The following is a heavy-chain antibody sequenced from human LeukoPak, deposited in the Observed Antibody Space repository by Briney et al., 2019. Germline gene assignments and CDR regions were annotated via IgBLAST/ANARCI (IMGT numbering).Heavy chain of an antibody. J-gene: IGHJ5*02. CDR3: ARDNMVREVLSFDP. CDR1: GGTFSSYA. CDR2: IIPIFGTA. V-gene: IGHV1-69*06. D-gene: IGHD3-10*01. Sequence: GSSVKVSCKASGGTFSSYAISWARQAPGQGLEWMGGIIPIFGTANYAQKFQGRVTITADKSTSTAYMELSSLRSEDTAVYYCARDNMVREVLSFDPWGQGTLVTVSP.